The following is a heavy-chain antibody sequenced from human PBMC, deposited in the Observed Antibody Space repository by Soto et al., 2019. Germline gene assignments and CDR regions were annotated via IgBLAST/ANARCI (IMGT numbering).Heavy chain of an antibody. CDR3: ARAVYCTTANCWDDFHYYNIDV. Sequence: SETLSLTCVVSGGSITSYHWSWIRQFPGKGLEWIAYTAYTGNTNYNPYLKSRVTISMDTSKNQLSLKLTSVTAADTAVYYCARAVYCTTANCWDDFHYYNIDVWGQGTAVTVSS. V-gene: IGHV4-59*12. CDR2: TAYTGNT. J-gene: IGHJ6*02. D-gene: IGHD2-2*01. CDR1: GGSITSYH.